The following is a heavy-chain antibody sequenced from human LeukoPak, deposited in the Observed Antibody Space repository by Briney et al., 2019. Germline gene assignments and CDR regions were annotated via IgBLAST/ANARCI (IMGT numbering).Heavy chain of an antibody. CDR3: AREGDWSYYFDY. Sequence: PGGSLRLSCAASGFTFSSYAMHWVRQAPGKGLEWVAAISYDGSNKYYADSVKGRFTISRDNSKSTLYLQMNSLRAEDTAVYYCAREGDWSYYFDYWGQGTLVTVSS. CDR1: GFTFSSYA. D-gene: IGHD3-3*01. J-gene: IGHJ4*02. V-gene: IGHV3-30-3*01. CDR2: ISYDGSNK.